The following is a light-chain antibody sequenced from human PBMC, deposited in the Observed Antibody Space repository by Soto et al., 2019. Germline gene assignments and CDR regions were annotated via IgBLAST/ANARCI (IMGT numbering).Light chain of an antibody. CDR2: GPS. Sequence: EIVLTQSPGTLSLSPGERATLSCRASQSVGSTYLAWYQQKPGQAPRILIYGPSNRATGIPDRFSGSGSGTDFTLTISRLESEDFAVYYCQHFGNSVTFGGGTKVEIK. J-gene: IGKJ4*01. V-gene: IGKV3-20*01. CDR3: QHFGNSVT. CDR1: QSVGSTY.